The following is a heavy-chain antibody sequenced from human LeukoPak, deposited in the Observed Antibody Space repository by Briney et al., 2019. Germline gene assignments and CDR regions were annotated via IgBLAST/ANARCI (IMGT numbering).Heavy chain of an antibody. J-gene: IGHJ4*02. CDR1: GFTFSSYS. D-gene: IGHD1-14*01. CDR2: ISSSSSTI. Sequence: GGSLRLSCAASGFTFSSYSMNWVRQAPGKGLEWVSYISSSSSTIYHADSVKGRFTISRDNAKNTLYLQMNSLRGEDTAVYYCARGASNRFDYWGQGTLVTVSS. CDR3: ARGASNRFDY. V-gene: IGHV3-48*04.